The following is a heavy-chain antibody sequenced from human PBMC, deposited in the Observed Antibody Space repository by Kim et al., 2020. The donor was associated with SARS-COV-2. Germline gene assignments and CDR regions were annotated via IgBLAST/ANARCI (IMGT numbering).Heavy chain of an antibody. CDR3: ARDGFGVVTYYYYGMDV. CDR2: IWYDGSNK. CDR1: GFTFSSYG. Sequence: GGSLRLSCAASGFTFSSYGMHWVRQAPGKGLEWVAVIWYDGSNKYYADSVKGRFTISRDNSKNTLYLQMNSLRAEDTAVYYCARDGFGVVTYYYYGMDVWGQGTTVTVSS. V-gene: IGHV3-33*01. J-gene: IGHJ6*02. D-gene: IGHD3-3*01.